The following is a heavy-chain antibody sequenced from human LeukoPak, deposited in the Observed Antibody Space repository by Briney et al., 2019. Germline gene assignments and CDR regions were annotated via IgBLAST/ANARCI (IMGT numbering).Heavy chain of an antibody. CDR2: IFSNDER. CDR1: GFSLSNARMG. Sequence: SGPVLVKPTETLTLTCTVSGFSLSNARMGVSWIRQPPGKALEWLVHIFSNDERSDSTSLKSRLTISNDTSNSQVVLTMTNMDPVDTATYYCARMEKYYDFWSGYLSYFDYWGQGTLVTVSS. V-gene: IGHV2-26*01. D-gene: IGHD3-3*01. CDR3: ARMEKYYDFWSGYLSYFDY. J-gene: IGHJ4*02.